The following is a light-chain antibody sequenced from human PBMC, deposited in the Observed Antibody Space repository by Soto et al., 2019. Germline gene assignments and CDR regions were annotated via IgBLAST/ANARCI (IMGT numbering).Light chain of an antibody. Sequence: EIVLTQSPATLSLSPGERATLSCRTSRSVSSYLAWYQQKPGQAPRLLIYDASNRATGIPARFSGSGSGTDFTLTISSLEPEDFAVYYCQQRSNWPPSVTFGPGTKVDIK. CDR3: QQRSNWPPSVT. J-gene: IGKJ3*01. CDR1: RSVSSY. CDR2: DAS. V-gene: IGKV3-11*01.